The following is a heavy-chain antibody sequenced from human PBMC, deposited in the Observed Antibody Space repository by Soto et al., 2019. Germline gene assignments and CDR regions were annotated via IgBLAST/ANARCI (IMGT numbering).Heavy chain of an antibody. V-gene: IGHV1-18*01. CDR1: GNTFTRSG. Sequence: QVQLVQSGPEVKEPGASVKVSCQTSGNTFTRSGFTWVRQAPGQGLEWMAWINANNGDTNYAQKLQGRVTLTTDTPTSTAYMELRSLTSDDTAVYYCARAPLHTYYHYEMDVWGQGTTVTVSS. CDR2: INANNGDT. CDR3: ARAPLHTYYHYEMDV. J-gene: IGHJ6*02.